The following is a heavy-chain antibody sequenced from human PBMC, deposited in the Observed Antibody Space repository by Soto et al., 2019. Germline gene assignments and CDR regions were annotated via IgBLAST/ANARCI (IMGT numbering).Heavy chain of an antibody. J-gene: IGHJ5*02. Sequence: EVQLVESGGDLVKPGGSLRLSCAASGFTVSSARMGWVRQAPGKGLEWVGRIKSKNDGGTTDYAAPVKGRFTISRDGSKTTLYVQMNSLKTEDTAVYYCTTDRGVGPRPLFDTWGQGTLVTVSS. CDR1: GFTVSSAR. V-gene: IGHV3-15*01. D-gene: IGHD6-6*01. CDR3: TTDRGVGPRPLFDT. CDR2: IKSKNDGGTT.